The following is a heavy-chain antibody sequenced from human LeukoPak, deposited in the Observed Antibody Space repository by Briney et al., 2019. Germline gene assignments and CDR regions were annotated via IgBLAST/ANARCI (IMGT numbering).Heavy chain of an antibody. V-gene: IGHV3-7*01. CDR2: INQEGSQK. D-gene: IGHD5-18*01. J-gene: IGHJ2*01. CDR1: GFTVSSNY. CDR3: ARSCSHPWMQLCSPYWYVDL. Sequence: GGSLRLSCAASGFTVSSNYMNWVRQTPGKRLEWVANINQEGSQKYYVDSVKGRFTISRDNAKNSLYLQMNSLRAEDTAVYYCARSCSHPWMQLCSPYWYVDLWGRGTLVTVSS.